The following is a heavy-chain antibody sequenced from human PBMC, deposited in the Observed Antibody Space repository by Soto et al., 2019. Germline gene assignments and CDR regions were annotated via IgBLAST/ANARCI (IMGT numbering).Heavy chain of an antibody. CDR2: ISGSGGST. CDR3: ATLAMAGDTVYYFNGLDV. Sequence: PGGSLRLSCAASGFTFSSYAMSWVRQAPGKGLEWVSAISGSGGSTYYADSVKGRFTISRDNSKNTLYLQMNSLRAEDTAVYYCATLAMAGDTVYYFNGLDVWGQGTTVTVSS. D-gene: IGHD3-3*02. CDR1: GFTFSSYA. V-gene: IGHV3-23*01. J-gene: IGHJ6*02.